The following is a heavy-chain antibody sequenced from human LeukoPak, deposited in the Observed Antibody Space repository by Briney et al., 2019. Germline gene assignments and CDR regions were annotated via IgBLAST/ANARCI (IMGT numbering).Heavy chain of an antibody. CDR3: AREWYSSGWYYFDY. CDR2: IYSGGST. Sequence: GGSLRPSCAASGFTVSSNYMSWVRQAPGKGLEWVSVIYSGGSTYYADSVKGRFTISRDNSKNTLYLQMNSLRAEDTAVYYCAREWYSSGWYYFDYWGQGTLVTVSS. V-gene: IGHV3-53*01. J-gene: IGHJ4*02. CDR1: GFTVSSNY. D-gene: IGHD6-19*01.